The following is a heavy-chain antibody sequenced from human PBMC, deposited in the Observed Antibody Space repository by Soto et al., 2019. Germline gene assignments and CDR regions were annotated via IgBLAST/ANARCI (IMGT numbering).Heavy chain of an antibody. D-gene: IGHD3-3*01. Sequence: QVQLVESGGGVVQPGRSLRLSCAASGFTFSSYGMHWVRQAPGKGLEGVAVISYDGSNKYYADSVKGRFTISRDNSKNKLYLKMNSLRAEDTAVYYCAKAGVLSGRFDYVMDFWGQGPTVTVSS. CDR2: ISYDGSNK. J-gene: IGHJ6*02. CDR3: AKAGVLSGRFDYVMDF. V-gene: IGHV3-30*18. CDR1: GFTFSSYG.